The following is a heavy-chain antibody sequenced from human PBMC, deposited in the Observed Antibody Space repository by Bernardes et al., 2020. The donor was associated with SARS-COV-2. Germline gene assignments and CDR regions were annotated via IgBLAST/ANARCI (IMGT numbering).Heavy chain of an antibody. CDR2: THSGGST. J-gene: IGHJ4*02. CDR3: ALTTYYYDTSGYFY. D-gene: IGHD3-22*01. CDR1: GFTVSSNY. V-gene: IGHV3-53*04. Sequence: GSLRLPCAASGFTVSSNYMSWVRQAPGKGLEWVSVTHSGGSTYYADSVKGRFTISRHNSKNTLYLQMNSLRAEDTAVYYCALTTYYYDTSGYFYWGQGTLVTVSS.